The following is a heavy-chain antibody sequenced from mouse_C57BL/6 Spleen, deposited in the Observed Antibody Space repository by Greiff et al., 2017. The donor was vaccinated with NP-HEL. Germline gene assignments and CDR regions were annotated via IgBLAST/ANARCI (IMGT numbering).Heavy chain of an antibody. Sequence: QVHVKQSGPELVKPGASVKISCKASGYAFSSSWMNWVKQRPGKGLEWIGRIYPGDGDTNYNGKFKGKATLTADKSSSTAYMQLSSLTSEDSAVYFCAIYGSSYGDYAMDYWGQGTSVTVSS. V-gene: IGHV1-82*01. D-gene: IGHD1-1*01. CDR3: AIYGSSYGDYAMDY. J-gene: IGHJ4*01. CDR2: IYPGDGDT. CDR1: GYAFSSSW.